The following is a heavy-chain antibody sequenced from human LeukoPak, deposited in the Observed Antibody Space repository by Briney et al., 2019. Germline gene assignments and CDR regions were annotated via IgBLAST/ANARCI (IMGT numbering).Heavy chain of an antibody. CDR2: INSDGSST. V-gene: IGHV3-74*01. CDR3: ARDGSVAGPDY. Sequence: GGSLRLSCAASGFTFSSYWMHWVRQAPGKGLVWVSRINSDGSSTSYADSVKGRFTISRDNAKNTLYLQVNSLRAEDTAVYYCARDGSVAGPDYWGQGTLVTVSS. CDR1: GFTFSSYW. J-gene: IGHJ4*02. D-gene: IGHD6-19*01.